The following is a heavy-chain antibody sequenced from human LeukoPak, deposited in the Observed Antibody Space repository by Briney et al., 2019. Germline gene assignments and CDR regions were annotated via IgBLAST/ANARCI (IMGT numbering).Heavy chain of an antibody. CDR1: GGSFSGYY. J-gene: IGHJ6*03. CDR3: ARARGGDYDFWSGYYRYYYYYMDV. Sequence: SETLSLTCAVYGGSFSGYYWSWIRQPPGKGLEWIGEINHSGSTNYNPSLKSRVTISVDTSKNQFSLKLSSVTAADTAVYYCARARGGDYDFWSGYYRYYYYYMDVWGKGTTVTVSS. D-gene: IGHD3-3*01. V-gene: IGHV4-34*01. CDR2: INHSGST.